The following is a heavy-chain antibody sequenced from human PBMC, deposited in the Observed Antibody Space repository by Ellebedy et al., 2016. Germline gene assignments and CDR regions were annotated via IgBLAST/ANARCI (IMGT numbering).Heavy chain of an antibody. V-gene: IGHV3-30-3*01. Sequence: GGSLRLSXAASGFNFNSYAMHWVRQAPGKGLEWVTVISYNGGHQYYAASVKGQFTISRDNAKNTLYLQMDSLRVEDTAVYYCARALSHCFGGDCDRSIDYWGRGTLVTVSS. CDR1: GFNFNSYA. CDR3: ARALSHCFGGDCDRSIDY. J-gene: IGHJ4*02. CDR2: ISYNGGHQ. D-gene: IGHD2-21*02.